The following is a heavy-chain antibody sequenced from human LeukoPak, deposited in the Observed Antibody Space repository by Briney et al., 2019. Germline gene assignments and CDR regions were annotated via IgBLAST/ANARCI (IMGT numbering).Heavy chain of an antibody. Sequence: AAVKVSCKVSGYTLTELSIHWVRQAPGKGLEWMGGFDPEYGEIIYAQKFQGRVTMTEDTSTDTAYMELSSLRSEDTAMYYCATDLATAMVKDQSNYWGQGTRVTVSS. CDR3: ATDLATAMVKDQSNY. J-gene: IGHJ4*02. CDR2: FDPEYGEI. V-gene: IGHV1-24*01. D-gene: IGHD5-18*01. CDR1: GYTLTELS.